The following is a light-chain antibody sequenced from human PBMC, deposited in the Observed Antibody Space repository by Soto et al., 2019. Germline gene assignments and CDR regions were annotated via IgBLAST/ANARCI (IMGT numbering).Light chain of an antibody. CDR1: SSDVGGYNY. V-gene: IGLV2-14*03. CDR3: SSYTDRSTLHV. J-gene: IGLJ1*01. Sequence: QSALTQPASVSGSPGQSITISCTGTSSDVGGYNYVSWYQHHPGKAPKLIIYDVSNRPSGVSHHFSGSKSGNTASLTISGLQVEDEADYSSSSYTDRSTLHVSRTGTKVPVL. CDR2: DVS.